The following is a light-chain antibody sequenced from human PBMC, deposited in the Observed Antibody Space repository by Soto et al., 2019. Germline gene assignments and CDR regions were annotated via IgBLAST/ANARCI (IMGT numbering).Light chain of an antibody. J-gene: IGLJ2*01. CDR1: SSDVGSYNL. V-gene: IGLV2-23*01. CDR3: CSYAGSTTDVV. Sequence: QSALTQPASVAGSPGQSITISCTGTSSDVGSYNLVSWYQQHPGKAPKLMIYEGSKRPSGVSNRFSGSKSVNTASLTISGLQAEYEDDYYCCSYAGSTTDVVFGGGTQLTVL. CDR2: EGS.